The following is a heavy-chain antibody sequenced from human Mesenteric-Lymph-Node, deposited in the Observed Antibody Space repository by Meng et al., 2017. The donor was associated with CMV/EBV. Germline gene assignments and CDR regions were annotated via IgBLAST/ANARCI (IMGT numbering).Heavy chain of an antibody. Sequence: GTVSGGSITSGGDYWSWSRQYPGKGLEWIGYIYHSGSAYYNPSLRSRITISLDTSRNQFSLNLNSVTAADTAVYYCAGGSRAPSYYWGQGTLVTVSS. D-gene: IGHD6-6*01. CDR3: AGGSRAPSYY. CDR1: GGSITSGGDY. J-gene: IGHJ4*02. V-gene: IGHV4-31*03. CDR2: IYHSGSA.